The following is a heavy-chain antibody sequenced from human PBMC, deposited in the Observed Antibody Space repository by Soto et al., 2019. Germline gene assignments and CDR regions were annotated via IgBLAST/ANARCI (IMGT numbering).Heavy chain of an antibody. CDR3: TRDYYYDILY. CDR2: TKNKTNRGTT. J-gene: IGHJ4*02. CDR1: GFTFSSYG. D-gene: IGHD3-9*01. Sequence: PGGSLRLSCAASGFTFSSYGMHWVRQAPGKGLEWVGFTKNKTNRGTTEYAASVKGRSTISRDDSKSIAYLQMNSLKTEDTAVYYYTRDYYYDILYWGQGTLVTVS. V-gene: IGHV3-49*04.